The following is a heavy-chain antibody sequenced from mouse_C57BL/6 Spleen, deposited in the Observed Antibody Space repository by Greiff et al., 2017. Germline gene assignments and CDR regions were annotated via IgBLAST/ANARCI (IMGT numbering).Heavy chain of an antibody. D-gene: IGHD4-1*01. V-gene: IGHV5-4*01. J-gene: IGHJ2*01. CDR3: ARDQLTGTGYYFDY. CDR1: GFTFSSYA. Sequence: EVKLMESGGGLVKPGGSLKLSCAASGFTFSSYAMSWVRQTPEKRLEWVATISAGGSYTYYPDNVKGRFTISRDNAKNNLYLQMSHLKSEDTAMYYCARDQLTGTGYYFDYWGQGTTLTVSS. CDR2: ISAGGSYT.